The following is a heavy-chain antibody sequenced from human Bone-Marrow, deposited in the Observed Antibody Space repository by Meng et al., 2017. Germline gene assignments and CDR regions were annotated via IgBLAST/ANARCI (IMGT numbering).Heavy chain of an antibody. CDR1: GGTFSSYA. CDR2: IIPIFGTA. D-gene: IGHD4-17*01. J-gene: IGHJ4*02. Sequence: SVKVSCKASGGTFSSYAISWVRQAPGQGLEWMGGIIPIFGTANYAQKFQGRVTITADKSTSTAYMELRSLRSDDTAVYYCARDNTVTAIDYWGQGTLVTVSS. CDR3: ARDNTVTAIDY. V-gene: IGHV1-69*06.